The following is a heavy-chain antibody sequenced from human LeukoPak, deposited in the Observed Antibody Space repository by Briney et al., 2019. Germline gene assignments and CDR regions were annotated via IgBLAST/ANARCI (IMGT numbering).Heavy chain of an antibody. CDR3: ARDTTTYCSSTSCYNWFDP. D-gene: IGHD2-2*01. Sequence: ASVKVSCKASDHTFTSYGISWVRQAPGQGLEWMGWISAYNGNTNYAQKLQGRVTMTTDTSTSTAYMELRSLRSDDTAVYYCARDTTTYCSSTSCYNWFDPWGQGTLVTVSS. CDR1: DHTFTSYG. V-gene: IGHV1-18*01. CDR2: ISAYNGNT. J-gene: IGHJ5*02.